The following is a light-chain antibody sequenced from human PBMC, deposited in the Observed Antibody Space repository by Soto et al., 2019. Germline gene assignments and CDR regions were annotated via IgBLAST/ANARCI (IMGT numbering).Light chain of an antibody. CDR1: QSISSY. Sequence: DIQMTQSPSSLSASVGDRVTITCRASQSISSYLNWYQQKPGKAPKLLIYAASSLQSGVPSRFSGSGSGTDLNLKTSSLQPEDFETYYCQQSYSTPSTFGGGTKVDIK. CDR2: AAS. V-gene: IGKV1-39*01. J-gene: IGKJ4*01. CDR3: QQSYSTPST.